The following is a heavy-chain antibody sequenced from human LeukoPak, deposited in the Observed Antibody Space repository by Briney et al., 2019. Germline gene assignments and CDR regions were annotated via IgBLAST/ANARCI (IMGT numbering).Heavy chain of an antibody. D-gene: IGHD3-22*01. J-gene: IGHJ4*02. Sequence: GGSLRLSCAASGFTFSSYAMSWVRQAPGKGLEWVSAISGSGGSTYYADSVKGRFTISRDNSKNTLYLQMNSLRAEDTAVYYCAKDLAYYYDSSGYFDYWGQGTLVTVSS. CDR2: ISGSGGST. CDR1: GFTFSSYA. CDR3: AKDLAYYYDSSGYFDY. V-gene: IGHV3-23*01.